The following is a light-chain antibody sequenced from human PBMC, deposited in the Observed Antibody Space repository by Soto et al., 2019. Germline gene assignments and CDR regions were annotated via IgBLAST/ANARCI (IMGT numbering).Light chain of an antibody. V-gene: IGKV3-15*01. CDR2: GAS. CDR1: QSINSN. CDR3: QQYNNWPPSII. J-gene: IGKJ5*01. Sequence: EIVMTQSPVTLSVSPGERATLSCRASQSINSNLAWYQQRPGQAPRLLTYGASTRATDTPVRFRGSGSGTEFTLTISSLQSEDFAVYYCQQYNNWPPSIIFGQGTRLEIK.